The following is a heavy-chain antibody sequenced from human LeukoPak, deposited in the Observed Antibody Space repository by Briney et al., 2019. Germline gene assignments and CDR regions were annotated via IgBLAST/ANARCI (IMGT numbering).Heavy chain of an antibody. J-gene: IGHJ6*02. CDR1: GFTFSDYY. V-gene: IGHV3-11*01. Sequence: GGSLRLSCAASGFTFSDYYMSWIRQAPGKGLEWVSYISSSGSTIYYADSVKGRFTISRDNAKNSLYLQMNSLRAEDTAVCYCARELSRDGYGEGGAYYYYGMDVWGQGTTVTVSS. D-gene: IGHD5-24*01. CDR2: ISSSGSTI. CDR3: ARELSRDGYGEGGAYYYYGMDV.